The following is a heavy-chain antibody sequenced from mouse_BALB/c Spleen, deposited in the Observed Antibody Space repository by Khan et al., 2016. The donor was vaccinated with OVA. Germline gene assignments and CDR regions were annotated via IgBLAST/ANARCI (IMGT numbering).Heavy chain of an antibody. V-gene: IGHV14-3*02. D-gene: IGHD2-1*01. CDR3: ATLYGSPVTY. J-gene: IGHJ3*01. Sequence: VQLQQSGTELIKPGASVKLSCTASGFNIKDTYIHWVKERPEQGPEWIGRIDPANGDTKYDPKFQGKATITADTSSNTAYLQLSSLTSENTAFYYCATLYGSPVTYWGQGTLVTVSA. CDR2: IDPANGDT. CDR1: GFNIKDTY.